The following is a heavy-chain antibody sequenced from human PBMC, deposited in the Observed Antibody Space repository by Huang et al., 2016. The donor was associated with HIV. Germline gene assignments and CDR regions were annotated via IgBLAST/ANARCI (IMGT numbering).Heavy chain of an antibody. V-gene: IGHV7-4-1*02. CDR3: VRVRRVVDTHRSADCQAFDTFDI. Sequence: QMHLVQSGSELKRPGASVKVSCTSSGYTFSNYGVHWVRQAPGQGLEWLGMINTDTGRPRSAQVFTGRFVFSLDTSVATTYLQSSSLKIEDTAVYYCVRVRRVVDTHRSADCQAFDTFDIWGQGTMVTVST. J-gene: IGHJ3*02. CDR2: INTDTGRP. D-gene: IGHD5-18*01. CDR1: GYTFSNYG.